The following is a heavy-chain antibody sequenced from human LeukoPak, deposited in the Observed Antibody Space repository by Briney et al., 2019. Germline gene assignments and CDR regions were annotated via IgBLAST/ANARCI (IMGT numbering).Heavy chain of an antibody. V-gene: IGHV1-2*02. CDR3: AREGDGYTY. D-gene: IGHD5-24*01. Sequence: GASVKVSCKASGYTLTGYYTHWVRQAPGQGLEWMGWINPNSGGTKYAQKFQGRATMTRDTSMNTAYMELSSLKSDDTAVYYCAREGDGYTYWGQGTLVTVSS. J-gene: IGHJ4*02. CDR2: INPNSGGT. CDR1: GYTLTGYY.